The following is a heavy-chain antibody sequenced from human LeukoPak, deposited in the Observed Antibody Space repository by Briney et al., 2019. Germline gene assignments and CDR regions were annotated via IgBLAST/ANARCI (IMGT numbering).Heavy chain of an antibody. CDR2: IYTSGST. CDR1: GGSISSGNYY. Sequence: SQTLSLTCTVSGGSISSGNYYGRWIRQPAGKGLEWIARIYTSGSTNYNPSLKSRVTISVDTSKNQVSLKLSSVTSADTAVYYCASSENAYGGNSWGQGTLVTVSS. D-gene: IGHD4-23*01. J-gene: IGHJ4*02. V-gene: IGHV4-61*02. CDR3: ASSENAYGGNS.